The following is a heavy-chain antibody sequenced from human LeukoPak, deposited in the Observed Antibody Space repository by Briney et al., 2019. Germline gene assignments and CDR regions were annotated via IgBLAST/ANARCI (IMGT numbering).Heavy chain of an antibody. CDR1: GYTFTGYY. D-gene: IGHD2-2*01. CDR3: ARDKAPLVVPAATLDY. V-gene: IGHV1-2*02. CDR2: INPNSGGT. J-gene: IGHJ4*02. Sequence: GASVKVSCKASGYTFTGYYMHWVRQAPGQGLEWMGWINPNSGGTNYAQKFQGRVTMTRDTSISTAYMELSRLRSDDTAVYYCARDKAPLVVPAATLDYWGQGTLVTVSS.